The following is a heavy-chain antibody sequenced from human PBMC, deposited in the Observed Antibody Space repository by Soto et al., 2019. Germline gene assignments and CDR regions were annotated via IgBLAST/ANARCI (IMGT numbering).Heavy chain of an antibody. CDR3: ARDLGTENWNDHRRQDYYYGMDV. V-gene: IGHV1-2*02. J-gene: IGHJ6*02. Sequence: ASVKVSCKASGYTFTGYDMHGVRQAPGQGLEWMGWINPNSGGTNYAQKFQGRVTMTRDTSISTAYMELSRLRSDDTAVYYCARDLGTENWNDHRRQDYYYGMDVWGQGTTVTVSS. D-gene: IGHD1-1*01. CDR2: INPNSGGT. CDR1: GYTFTGYD.